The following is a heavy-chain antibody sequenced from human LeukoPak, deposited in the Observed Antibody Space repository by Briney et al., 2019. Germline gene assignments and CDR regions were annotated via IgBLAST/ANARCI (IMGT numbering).Heavy chain of an antibody. Sequence: ASVKVSCKTSGYAFTKYLIHWVRQAPGQGLEWVGTINPNGDATNYAPRLQGRLTLTRDTSTSTVYMELRGLTPDDTAVYYCARPLFCAFDNCGYWLDPWGPGTLVTVSS. CDR2: INPNGDAT. V-gene: IGHV1-46*01. CDR1: GYAFTKYL. CDR3: ARPLFCAFDNCGYWLDP. J-gene: IGHJ5*02. D-gene: IGHD1-20*01.